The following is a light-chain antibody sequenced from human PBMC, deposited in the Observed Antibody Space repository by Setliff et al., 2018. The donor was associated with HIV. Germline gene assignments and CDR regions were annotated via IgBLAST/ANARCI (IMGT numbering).Light chain of an antibody. Sequence: KRVTISCTGSSSNIGTGYDVHWYQQLPGTAPKLLIHDNNNRPSGVPDRFPGSKSGTSASLAITGLQAEDEADYYCQSYDSSPSGFVFGSGTKGTVL. V-gene: IGLV1-40*01. J-gene: IGLJ1*01. CDR3: QSYDSSPSGFV. CDR1: SSNIGTGYD. CDR2: DNN.